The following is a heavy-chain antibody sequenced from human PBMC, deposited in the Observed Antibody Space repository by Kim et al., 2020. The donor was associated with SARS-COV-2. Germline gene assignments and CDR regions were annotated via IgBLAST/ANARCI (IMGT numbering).Heavy chain of an antibody. J-gene: IGHJ5*02. CDR2: EK. CDR3: ARDIRGTWFDP. V-gene: IGHV3-7*03. Sequence: EKYYMDSVKGRITIATDNAKNLMYVQMSGLGAEDTAVYYCARDIRGTWFDPWGQGTLVTVSS. D-gene: IGHD3-16*01.